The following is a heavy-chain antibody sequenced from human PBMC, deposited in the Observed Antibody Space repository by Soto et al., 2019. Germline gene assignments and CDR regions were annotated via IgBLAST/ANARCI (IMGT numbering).Heavy chain of an antibody. CDR2: IRSKADSYET. Sequence: EVQLVESGGGMVQPGGSLKLSCAASGFAFSGSSIHWVRQASGKGLEWVGRIRSKADSYETAYAASVRGRFSISRDDSKNTAYLQMNSLKTEDTAVYYSARLWESPDYFDYWGQGTLVTVSS. D-gene: IGHD1-26*01. CDR3: ARLWESPDYFDY. CDR1: GFAFSGSS. J-gene: IGHJ4*02. V-gene: IGHV3-73*02.